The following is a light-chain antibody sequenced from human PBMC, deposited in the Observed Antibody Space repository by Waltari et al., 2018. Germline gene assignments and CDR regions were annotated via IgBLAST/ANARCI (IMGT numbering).Light chain of an antibody. J-gene: IGKJ1*01. Sequence: DIVMTQSPDSLAVSLGERATINCKSSQSVLYSSNHKNYLAWYQQKPGQPPKLLIYWASTRESGVPDRFSGSGSGTDFTLTISSLQAEDVAVYYCQQYYTIPWTFGQGTKVEIK. V-gene: IGKV4-1*01. CDR2: WAS. CDR3: QQYYTIPWT. CDR1: QSVLYSSNHKNY.